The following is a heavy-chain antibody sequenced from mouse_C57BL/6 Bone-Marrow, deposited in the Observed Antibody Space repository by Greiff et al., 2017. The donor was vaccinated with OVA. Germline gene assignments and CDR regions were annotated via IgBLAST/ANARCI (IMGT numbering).Heavy chain of an antibody. CDR3: ARQFGQLRPYAMYY. Sequence: VKLMESGPGLVAPSQSLSITCTVSGFSLTSYGVHWVRQPPGKGLEWLVVIWSDGSTTYNSALKSRLSISKDNSKSQVFLKMNSLQTDDTAMYYCARQFGQLRPYAMYYWGQGTSVTVSS. J-gene: IGHJ4*01. CDR1: GFSLTSYG. V-gene: IGHV2-6-1*01. D-gene: IGHD3-2*02. CDR2: IWSDGST.